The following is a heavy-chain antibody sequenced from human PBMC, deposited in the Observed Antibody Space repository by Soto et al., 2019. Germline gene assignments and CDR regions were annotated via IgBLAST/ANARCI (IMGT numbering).Heavy chain of an antibody. CDR3: ARVVPGAEAWFGP. CDR1: GYTFSNYG. J-gene: IGHJ5*02. D-gene: IGHD2-2*01. CDR2: ISLYSDGT. Sequence: ASVKVSCKTSGYTFSNYGITWVRQAPGQPLEWLGWISLYSDGTNYAQKFQGRVSMTTDTSTNTAYMELRSLRSDETAVDYCARVVPGAEAWFGPWGQGTLVTVSS. V-gene: IGHV1-18*01.